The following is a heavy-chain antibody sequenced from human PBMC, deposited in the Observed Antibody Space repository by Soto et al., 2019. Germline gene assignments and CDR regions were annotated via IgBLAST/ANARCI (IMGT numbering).Heavy chain of an antibody. Sequence: QLQLQESGSGPVKPSQTLSLTCAVSGGSISSGGFSWSWIRQPPGKGLESIGYIYHSGSTYYNPSLKSRVTISVDRSKNQFSRKLSSVTAADTAVYYCAGGIAARPLGYWGQGTLVTVSS. CDR2: IYHSGST. J-gene: IGHJ4*02. V-gene: IGHV4-30-2*01. CDR3: AGGIAARPLGY. D-gene: IGHD6-6*01. CDR1: GGSISSGGFS.